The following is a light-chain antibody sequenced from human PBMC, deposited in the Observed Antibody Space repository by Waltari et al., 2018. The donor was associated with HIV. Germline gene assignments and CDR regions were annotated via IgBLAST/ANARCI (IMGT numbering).Light chain of an antibody. CDR1: QSITSY. CDR3: QQSYTTPYT. CDR2: TAS. J-gene: IGKJ2*01. V-gene: IGKV1-39*01. Sequence: DIQMTQSPSSLSASVGDRVNITCRASQSITSYLNWYQQRPGKAPNLLIYTASNLQSGVPSRFSGNGSGADFTLTISNLQPEDFATYSCQQSYTTPYTFGQGTKLEIK.